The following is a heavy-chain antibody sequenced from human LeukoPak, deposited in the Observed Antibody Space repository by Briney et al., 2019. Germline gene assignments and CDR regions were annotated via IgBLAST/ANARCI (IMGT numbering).Heavy chain of an antibody. CDR3: AREYSSSWYYYYYGMDV. CDR2: ISHDGSNK. D-gene: IGHD6-13*01. J-gene: IGHJ6*02. Sequence: GRSLGLSCAASGFTFSSYAMHWVRQAPGKGLEWVAVISHDGSNKYYADSVKGRFTISRDNSKNTLYLQMNSLRAEDTAVYYCAREYSSSWYYYYYGMDVWGQGTTVTVSS. V-gene: IGHV3-30*04. CDR1: GFTFSSYA.